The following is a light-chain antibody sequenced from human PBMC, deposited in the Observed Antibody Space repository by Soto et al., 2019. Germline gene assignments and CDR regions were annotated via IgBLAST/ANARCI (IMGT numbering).Light chain of an antibody. J-gene: IGLJ2*01. CDR1: SNDVGSYNL. V-gene: IGLV2-23*02. CDR2: DVF. CDR3: CAYAGTRTLV. Sequence: QAVVTQPASVSGSPGQSITISCTGTSNDVGSYNLVSWYQQRPGRAPKLMIYDVFKRLSGVSDRFSGSKSGNTASLTISGLQAEDEAEYHCCAYAGTRTLVFGGGTKLTVL.